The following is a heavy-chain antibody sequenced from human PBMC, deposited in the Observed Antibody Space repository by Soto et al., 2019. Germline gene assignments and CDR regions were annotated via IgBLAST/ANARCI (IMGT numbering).Heavy chain of an antibody. CDR2: ISYDGSNK. CDR1: GFSFSSYG. J-gene: IGHJ4*02. Sequence: GGSLRLCCAASGFSFSSYGMQWVRQAPGKGLEWVAVISYDGSNKYYADSVKDRFTISRDNSKKTLYLQMNSLTADDTAIYYCTKLRDSHTHYWGQGTLVSGSS. D-gene: IGHD2-21*02. V-gene: IGHV3-30*18. CDR3: TKLRDSHTHY.